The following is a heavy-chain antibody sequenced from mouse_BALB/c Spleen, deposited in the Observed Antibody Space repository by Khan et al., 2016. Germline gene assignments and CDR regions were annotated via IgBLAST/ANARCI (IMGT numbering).Heavy chain of an antibody. Sequence: EVELVESGGGLVKPGGSLKLSCAASGSTFSDYYMYWVRQTPEKRLEWVATISDGGSYTYYPDSVTGRFTISRDNAKNNLYLQMSSLKSEDTAMYYCAREGLRRGFAYWGQGTLVTVSA. CDR2: ISDGGSYT. CDR1: GSTFSDYY. J-gene: IGHJ3*01. V-gene: IGHV5-4*02. D-gene: IGHD2-4*01. CDR3: AREGLRRGFAY.